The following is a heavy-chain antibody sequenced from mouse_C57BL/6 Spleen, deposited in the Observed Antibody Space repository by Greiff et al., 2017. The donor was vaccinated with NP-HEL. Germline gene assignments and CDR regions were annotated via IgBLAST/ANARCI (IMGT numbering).Heavy chain of an antibody. CDR1: GYTFTDYE. J-gene: IGHJ2*01. CDR2: IDPETGGT. V-gene: IGHV1-15*01. CDR3: TRYYSNYPWYFDY. Sequence: VQLQQSGAELVRPGASVTLSCKASGYTFTDYEMHWVKQTPVHGLEWIGAIDPETGGTAYNQKFKGKAILTADKSSSTAYMELRSLTSEDSAVYYCTRYYSNYPWYFDYWGQGTTLTVSS. D-gene: IGHD2-5*01.